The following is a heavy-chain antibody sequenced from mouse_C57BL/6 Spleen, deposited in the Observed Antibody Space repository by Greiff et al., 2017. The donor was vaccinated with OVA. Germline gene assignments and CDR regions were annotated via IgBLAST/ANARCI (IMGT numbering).Heavy chain of an antibody. CDR2: INPSSGDT. CDR3: ARESDYDCFAY. J-gene: IGHJ3*01. V-gene: IGHV1-7*01. CDR1: GYTFTSYW. D-gene: IGHD2-4*01. Sequence: QVQLQQSGAELAKPGASVKLSCKASGYTFTSYWMHWVKQRPGQGLEWIGNINPSSGDTKYNQKFKDKATLTADKSSSTAYMQLSTLTYDDAAVYSCARESDYDCFAYWGQGTLVTVSA.